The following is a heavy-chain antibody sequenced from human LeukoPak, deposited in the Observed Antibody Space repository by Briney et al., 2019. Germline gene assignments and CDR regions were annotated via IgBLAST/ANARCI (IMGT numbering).Heavy chain of an antibody. CDR1: GFTFSSYA. D-gene: IGHD6-19*01. Sequence: PGGSLRLSCAASGFTFSSYAMSWVRQAPGKGLEWVSAISGSGGSTYYADSVKGRFTISRDNSKNTLYLQMNSLRAEDTAVYYCAKDESSVWYGGYYFDYWGQGTLVTVSS. J-gene: IGHJ4*02. V-gene: IGHV3-23*01. CDR3: AKDESSVWYGGYYFDY. CDR2: ISGSGGST.